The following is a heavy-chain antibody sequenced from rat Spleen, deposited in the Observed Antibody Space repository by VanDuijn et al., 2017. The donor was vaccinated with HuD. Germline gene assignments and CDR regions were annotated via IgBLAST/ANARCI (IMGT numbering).Heavy chain of an antibody. D-gene: IGHD1-11*01. CDR1: GFTFSNYG. CDR3: ARHDYGGYSYYWYFDF. V-gene: IGHV5-29*01. CDR2: ISYEGSNT. J-gene: IGHJ1*01. Sequence: EVQLVESGGGLVQPGRSLKLSCAASGFTFSNYGMAWVRQTPTKGLEWVASISYEGSNTYYGESVKGRFTISRDNAKSTLYLQMDSLRSEDTATYYCARHDYGGYSYYWYFDFWGPGTMVTVSS.